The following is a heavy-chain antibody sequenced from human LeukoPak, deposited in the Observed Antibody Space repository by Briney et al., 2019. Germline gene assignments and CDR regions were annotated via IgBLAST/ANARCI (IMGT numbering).Heavy chain of an antibody. V-gene: IGHV4-59*12. CDR1: GGSISSYY. J-gene: IGHJ5*02. CDR2: IYYSGST. Sequence: SETLSLTCTVSGGSISSYYWSWIRQPPGKGLEWIGYIYYSGSTNYNPSLKSRVTISVDTSKNQFSLKLSSVTAADTAVYYCARDHGSSWYRNWFDPWGQGTLVTVSS. CDR3: ARDHGSSWYRNWFDP. D-gene: IGHD6-13*01.